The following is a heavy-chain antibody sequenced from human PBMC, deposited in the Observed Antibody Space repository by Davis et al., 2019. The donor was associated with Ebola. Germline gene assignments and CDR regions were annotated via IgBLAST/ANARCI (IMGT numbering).Heavy chain of an antibody. CDR3: ARQRWLRLDY. D-gene: IGHD5-12*01. CDR1: GFTFSSYW. J-gene: IGHJ4*02. V-gene: IGHV3-7*01. CDR2: IKQDGSEK. Sequence: GESLKISCAASGFTFSSYWMSWVRQAPGKGLEWVANIKQDGSEKYYVDSVKGRFTISRDNAKNSLYLQMNSLRAEDTAVYYCARQRWLRLDYWGQGTLVTVSS.